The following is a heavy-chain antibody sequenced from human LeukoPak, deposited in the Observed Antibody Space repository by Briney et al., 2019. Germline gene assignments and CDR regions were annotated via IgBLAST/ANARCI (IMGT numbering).Heavy chain of an antibody. J-gene: IGHJ4*02. Sequence: SGGSLRLSCAASGFTVSSNYVSWVRQAPGKGLEWVSVIYSGGSTYYADSVKGRFTISRDNSKNTLYLQMNSLRAEDTAVYYCARVHIAAAGTIDYWGQGTLVTVSS. CDR3: ARVHIAAAGTIDY. V-gene: IGHV3-53*01. CDR1: GFTVSSNY. CDR2: IYSGGST. D-gene: IGHD6-13*01.